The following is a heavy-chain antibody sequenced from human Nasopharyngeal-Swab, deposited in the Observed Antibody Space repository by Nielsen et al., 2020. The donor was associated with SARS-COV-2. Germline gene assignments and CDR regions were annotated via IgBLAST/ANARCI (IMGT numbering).Heavy chain of an antibody. CDR3: ARDSYSGSSDQKGSAFDI. CDR1: GFSFSNYG. Sequence: GGSLRLSCAASGFSFSNYGMQWVRKAPGKGLEWVGVVSSDGSNAWYADSLKGRFALSRDNSKNTVDLQMNSLRAEDTAVYYCARDSYSGSSDQKGSAFDIWGQGTMVTVSS. V-gene: IGHV3-30*03. J-gene: IGHJ3*02. D-gene: IGHD1-26*01. CDR2: VSSDGSNA.